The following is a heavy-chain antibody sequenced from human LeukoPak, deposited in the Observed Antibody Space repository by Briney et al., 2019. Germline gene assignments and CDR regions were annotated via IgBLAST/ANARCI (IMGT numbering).Heavy chain of an antibody. CDR3: AKECAYSGYDAYFDS. V-gene: IGHV3-23*01. CDR1: GFTFSSYA. J-gene: IGHJ4*02. D-gene: IGHD5-12*01. Sequence: PGGSLRLSCAASGFTFSSYAMSWVRQAPGRGLEWVSVISGSGGTTNYADSVKGRFTISRDNSKNTLYLQMNSLRAEDTAVYYCAKECAYSGYDAYFDSWGQGTLVTVSS. CDR2: ISGSGGTT.